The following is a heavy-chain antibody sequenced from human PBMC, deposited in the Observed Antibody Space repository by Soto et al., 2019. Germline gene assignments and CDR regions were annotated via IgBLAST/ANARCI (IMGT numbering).Heavy chain of an antibody. D-gene: IGHD6-19*01. V-gene: IGHV4-34*01. CDR1: GGSFSGYY. J-gene: IGHJ6*03. CDR3: ARCIAVAGTAAGYYYMDV. CDR2: INHSGST. Sequence: SETLSLTCAVYGGSFSGYYWSWIRQPPGKGLEWIGEINHSGSTNYNPSLKSRVTISVDTSKNQFSLKLSSVTAADTAVYYCARCIAVAGTAAGYYYMDVWGKGTTVTVSS.